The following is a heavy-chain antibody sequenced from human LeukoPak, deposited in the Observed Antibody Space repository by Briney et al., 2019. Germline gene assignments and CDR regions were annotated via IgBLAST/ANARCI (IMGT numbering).Heavy chain of an antibody. CDR2: IRGSGSGGST. CDR1: GLTFSSSA. Sequence: GGSLRLSCAASGLTFSSSAMSWVRQAPGKGLDWVSYIRGSGSGGSTYYADSVKGRFTISRDNSKNTLYLQMNSLRAEDTAVYYCARASPGYSSSWTPLDYWGQGTLVTVSS. J-gene: IGHJ4*02. D-gene: IGHD6-13*01. V-gene: IGHV3-23*01. CDR3: ARASPGYSSSWTPLDY.